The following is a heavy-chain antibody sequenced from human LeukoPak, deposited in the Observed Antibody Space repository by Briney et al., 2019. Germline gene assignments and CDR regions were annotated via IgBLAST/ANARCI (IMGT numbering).Heavy chain of an antibody. J-gene: IGHJ6*03. CDR1: GYSFTSYW. D-gene: IGHD3-3*01. CDR3: ARHSREVTIFGVVTNYYYMDV. CDR2: IYPGDSDT. Sequence: GESLKISCKGSGYSFTSYWIGWVRQMPGKGLEWMGIIYPGDSDTRYSPSFQGQVTISADKSISTAYLQWSSLKASDTAMYYCARHSREVTIFGVVTNYYYMDVWGKGTTVTVSS. V-gene: IGHV5-51*01.